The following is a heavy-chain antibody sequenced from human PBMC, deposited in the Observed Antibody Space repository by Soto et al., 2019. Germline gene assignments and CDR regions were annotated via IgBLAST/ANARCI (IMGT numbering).Heavy chain of an antibody. CDR1: GGSVSSGSYY. Sequence: SATLSLTCTVSGGSVSSGSYYWSWIRQPPGKGLEWIGYIYYSGSTNYNPSLKSRVTISVDTSKNQFSLKLSFVTAADTAVYYCARDPRWELPDYWGQGTLVTVSS. J-gene: IGHJ4*02. V-gene: IGHV4-61*01. D-gene: IGHD1-26*01. CDR2: IYYSGST. CDR3: ARDPRWELPDY.